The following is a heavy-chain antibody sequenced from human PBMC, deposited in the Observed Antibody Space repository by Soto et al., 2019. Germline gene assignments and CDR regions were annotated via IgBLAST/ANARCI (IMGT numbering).Heavy chain of an antibody. Sequence: GGSLRLSCAASGFTFSSYAMSWVRQAPGKGLEWVSAISGSGGSTYYTDSVKGRFTISRDNSKNTLYLQMNSLRAEDTAVYYCAKEAGLWFGELSRYYYYMDVWGKGTTVTVSS. CDR3: AKEAGLWFGELSRYYYYMDV. CDR2: ISGSGGST. J-gene: IGHJ6*03. CDR1: GFTFSSYA. D-gene: IGHD3-10*01. V-gene: IGHV3-23*01.